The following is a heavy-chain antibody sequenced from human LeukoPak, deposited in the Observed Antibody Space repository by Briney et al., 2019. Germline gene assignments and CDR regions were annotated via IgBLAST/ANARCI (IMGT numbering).Heavy chain of an antibody. V-gene: IGHV4-30-4*08. D-gene: IGHD5-12*01. CDR2: IYYNGDT. CDR3: ARVDIVATTFDY. J-gene: IGHJ4*02. Sequence: SETLSLTCSVSGGSISSGDYYWSWIRQTPGKGLEWIGNIYYNGDTYNNPSLKSRLTISVDTSKNQFSLKLSSVTAADTAVYYCARVDIVATTFDYWGQGTLVTVSS. CDR1: GGSISSGDYY.